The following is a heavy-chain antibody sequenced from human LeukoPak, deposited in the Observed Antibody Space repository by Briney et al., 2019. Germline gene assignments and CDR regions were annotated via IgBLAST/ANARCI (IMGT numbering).Heavy chain of an antibody. Sequence: PGGSLRLSCSASGFAFSIYTMYWVRQAPGKGPGYVSTISGSGNGGSIYYADSVKGRFTISRDDSKSILYLQMNGLRSEDTAVYYCVKDFGRVRGTPDSWGQGTLVTVSS. CDR2: ISGSGNGGSI. D-gene: IGHD3-16*01. CDR3: VKDFGRVRGTPDS. V-gene: IGHV3-64D*06. J-gene: IGHJ4*02. CDR1: GFAFSIYT.